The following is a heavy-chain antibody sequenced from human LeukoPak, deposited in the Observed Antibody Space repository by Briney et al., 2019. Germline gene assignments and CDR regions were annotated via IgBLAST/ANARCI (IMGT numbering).Heavy chain of an antibody. Sequence: PGGSLRLSCAASGFTFSSYGMHWVRQAPGKGLEWVAIIWYDGSNKYYADSVEGRFTISRDNSKNTLYLQMNSLRAEDTAVYYCAKDQDPRKSGQDEYCQYGGQGTLVTVSS. CDR1: GFTFSSYG. CDR2: IWYDGSNK. J-gene: IGHJ1*01. V-gene: IGHV3-33*06. D-gene: IGHD3-3*01. CDR3: AKDQDPRKSGQDEYCQY.